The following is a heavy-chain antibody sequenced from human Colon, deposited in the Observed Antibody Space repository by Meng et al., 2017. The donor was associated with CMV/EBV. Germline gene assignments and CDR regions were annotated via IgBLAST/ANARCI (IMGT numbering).Heavy chain of an antibody. V-gene: IGHV3-7*01. Sequence: GESLKISCAASGFTFDDYAMHWVRQAPGKGLEWVANIKEDGRGQWYVDSVKGRFTISRDNARKSLYLQMNSLRAEDTAVYYCVRYENLQHGMDVWGQGTTVTVSS. D-gene: IGHD1-1*01. CDR3: VRYENLQHGMDV. CDR2: IKEDGRGQ. J-gene: IGHJ6*02. CDR1: GFTFDDYA.